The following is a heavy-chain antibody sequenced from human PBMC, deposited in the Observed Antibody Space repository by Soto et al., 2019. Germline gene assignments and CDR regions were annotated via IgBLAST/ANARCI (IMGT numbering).Heavy chain of an antibody. CDR1: GGTFSSYA. D-gene: IGHD3-3*01. CDR3: ARSYPYDFWSGYYT. CDR2: IIANSGTT. V-gene: IGHV1-69*13. Sequence: SVKVSCKASGGTFSSYAISWVRQAPGQGLEWMGGIIANSGTTNYAQKLQGRVTMTADESTSTAYMELRSLRSDDTAVYYCARSYPYDFWSGYYTWGQGTLVTVSS. J-gene: IGHJ4*02.